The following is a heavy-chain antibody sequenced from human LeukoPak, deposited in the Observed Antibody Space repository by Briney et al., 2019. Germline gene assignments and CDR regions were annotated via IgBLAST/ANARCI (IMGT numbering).Heavy chain of an antibody. CDR2: ISAYNGNT. CDR1: GYTFTSYG. Sequence: ASVKVSCKASGYTFTSYGISWVRQAPGQGLEWMGWISAYNGNTNYAQELQGRVTMTTDTSTSTAYMELRSLRSDDTAVYYCARYQEWGPDYYYYMDVWGKGTTVTVSS. CDR3: ARYQEWGPDYYYYMDV. J-gene: IGHJ6*03. D-gene: IGHD3-16*01. V-gene: IGHV1-18*01.